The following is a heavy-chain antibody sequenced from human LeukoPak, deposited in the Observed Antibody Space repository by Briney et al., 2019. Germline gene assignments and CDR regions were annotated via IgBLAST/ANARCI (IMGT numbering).Heavy chain of an antibody. D-gene: IGHD3-22*01. CDR1: GFTFSDYN. CDR3: ARDLLGYNYHYMDV. J-gene: IGHJ6*03. Sequence: KSGGSLRLSCAASGFTFSDYNMNWVRQAPGRGLDWVSSISSSSSYIYYADSVKGRFTISRDNAKNSLHLQMNSLRAEDTAVYYCARDLLGYNYHYMDVWGKGTTVTVSS. V-gene: IGHV3-21*01. CDR2: ISSSSSYI.